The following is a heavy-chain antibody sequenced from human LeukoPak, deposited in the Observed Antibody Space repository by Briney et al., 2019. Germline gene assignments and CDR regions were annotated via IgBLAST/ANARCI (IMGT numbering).Heavy chain of an antibody. J-gene: IGHJ4*02. CDR3: ARGGYSGYDYHY. Sequence: SETLSPTCAVSGGSISSGGYSWSWIRQPPGKGLEWIGYIYHSGSTYYNPSLKSRVTISVDRSKNQFSLKLSSVTAADTAVYYCARGGYSGYDYHYWGQGTLVTVSS. V-gene: IGHV4-30-2*01. CDR2: IYHSGST. CDR1: GGSISSGGYS. D-gene: IGHD5-12*01.